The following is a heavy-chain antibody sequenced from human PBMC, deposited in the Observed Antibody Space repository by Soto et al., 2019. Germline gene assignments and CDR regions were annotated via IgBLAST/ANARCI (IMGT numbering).Heavy chain of an antibody. CDR1: GGTFSSYA. V-gene: IGHV1-69*13. J-gene: IGHJ4*02. Sequence: GASVKVSCKASGGTFSSYAISWVRQAPGQGLEWMGGIIPIFGTANYAQKFQGRVTITADESTSTAYMELSSLRSEDTAVYYCAAEYYYGSSAPKGRIDWGQGNLVTVSS. CDR2: IIPIFGTA. CDR3: AAEYYYGSSAPKGRID. D-gene: IGHD3-22*01.